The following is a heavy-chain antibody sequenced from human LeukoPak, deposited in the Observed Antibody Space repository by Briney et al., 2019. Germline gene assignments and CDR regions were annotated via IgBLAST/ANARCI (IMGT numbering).Heavy chain of an antibody. CDR2: ISSSGSTI. V-gene: IGHV3-11*04. CDR3: ARAALDYYDSSGEFDY. CDR1: GFTFSDYY. Sequence: PGGSLRLSCAASGFTFSDYYMSWIRQAPGKGLEWVSYISSSGSTIYYADSVKGRFTISRDNAKNSLYLQMNSLRAEDTAVYYCARAALDYYDSSGEFDYWGQGTLVTVSS. D-gene: IGHD3-22*01. J-gene: IGHJ4*02.